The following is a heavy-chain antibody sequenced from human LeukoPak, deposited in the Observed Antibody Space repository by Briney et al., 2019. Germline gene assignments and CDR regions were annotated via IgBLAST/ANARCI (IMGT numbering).Heavy chain of an antibody. CDR1: GFTFSSYG. D-gene: IGHD3-3*01. CDR2: ISGSGGST. J-gene: IGHJ3*02. CDR3: ARDYFGVFDI. V-gene: IGHV3-23*01. Sequence: GGTLRLSCAASGFTFSSYGMSWVRQAPGKGLEWVSAISGSGGSTYYADSVKGRFTISRDNAKNSLYLQMNSLRAEDTAVYYCARDYFGVFDIWGQGTMVTVSS.